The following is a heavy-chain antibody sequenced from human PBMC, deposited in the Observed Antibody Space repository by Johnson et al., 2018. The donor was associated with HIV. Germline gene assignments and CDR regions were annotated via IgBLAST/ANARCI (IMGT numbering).Heavy chain of an antibody. CDR2: INWNGGST. Sequence: VQLVESGEGVVRPGGSLRLSCAASGFTFDDYGMSWVRQAPGKGLEWVSGINWNGGSTGYADSVKGRFTISRDNAKNSLYLQMNSLRAEDTALYYCARGLGGYDSSGYYWTDAFDIWGQGTMVTVSS. V-gene: IGHV3-20*04. CDR1: GFTFDDYG. CDR3: ARGLGGYDSSGYYWTDAFDI. D-gene: IGHD3-22*01. J-gene: IGHJ3*02.